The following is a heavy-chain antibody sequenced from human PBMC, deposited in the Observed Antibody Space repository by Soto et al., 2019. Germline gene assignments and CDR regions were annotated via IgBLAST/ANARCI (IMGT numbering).Heavy chain of an antibody. CDR2: INAGYGNT. V-gene: IGHV1-3*01. J-gene: IGHJ4*02. D-gene: IGHD7-27*01. CDR3: ARDTGDGTFDF. Sequence: ASVKVSFKASGYTFSSYAMHWVRQAPGQRLEWMGWINAGYGNTKSSQKFQDRVTISRDTSASTAYMELTSLRSEDTAVYYCARDTGDGTFDFWGQGTLVTVSS. CDR1: GYTFSSYA.